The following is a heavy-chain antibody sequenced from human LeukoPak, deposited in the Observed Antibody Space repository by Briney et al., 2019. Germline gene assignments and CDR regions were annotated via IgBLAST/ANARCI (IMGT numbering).Heavy chain of an antibody. J-gene: IGHJ4*02. Sequence: TGGSLRLSCAASGFTFSNYAMSWVRQAPGKGLEWVSAISGSGGSTYYADSVKGRFTISRDNSKNTLYLQMNSLRAEDTAVYYCAKVDATYGSGSYYPWVYWGQGTLVTVSS. CDR2: ISGSGGST. CDR3: AKVDATYGSGSYYPWVY. CDR1: GFTFSNYA. V-gene: IGHV3-23*01. D-gene: IGHD3-10*01.